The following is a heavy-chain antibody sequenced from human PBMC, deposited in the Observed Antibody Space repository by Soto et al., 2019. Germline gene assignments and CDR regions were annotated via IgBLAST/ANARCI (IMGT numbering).Heavy chain of an antibody. D-gene: IGHD4-4*01. CDR3: ARGTLTDDAFDI. CDR2: IMPVFGTT. Sequence: QVQLVQSGAEVKKPGSSVKVSCKASGGTFSSYAMSWVRQAPGQGLEWMGGIMPVFGTTNNAQKFQGRVTITADESTSTAYMELSSLRSEDTAVYYCARGTLTDDAFDIWGQGTMVTVSS. V-gene: IGHV1-69*01. J-gene: IGHJ3*02. CDR1: GGTFSSYA.